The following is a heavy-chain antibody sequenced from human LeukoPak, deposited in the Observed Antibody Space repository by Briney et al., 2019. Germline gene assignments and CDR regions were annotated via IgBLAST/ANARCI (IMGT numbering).Heavy chain of an antibody. CDR2: IGTAGDT. J-gene: IGHJ6*02. CDR1: GFTFSSYD. CDR3: ARDWRIPDDYGVYYYYGMDV. Sequence: GGSLRLSCAASGFTFSSYDMHWVRQATGKGLKWVSAIGTAGDTYYPGSVKGRFTISRENAKNSLYLQMNSLRAGDTAVYYCARDWRIPDDYGVYYYYGMDVWGQGTTVTVSS. D-gene: IGHD4-17*01. V-gene: IGHV3-13*01.